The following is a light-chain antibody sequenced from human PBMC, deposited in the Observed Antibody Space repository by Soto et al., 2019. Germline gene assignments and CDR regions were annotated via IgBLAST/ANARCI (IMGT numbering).Light chain of an antibody. CDR2: AAS. J-gene: IGKJ1*01. CDR3: QQYDNSPGT. CDR1: QSVRSAH. V-gene: IGKV3-20*01. Sequence: DIVLTQSPGTLSVSPGERATLSCRASQSVRSAHFAWYQQRPGRAPRLLIYAASTRATGIPDRFSGSGSGTDFSLTISRLEPEDFAVDYCQQYDNSPGTFGPGTKVEIK.